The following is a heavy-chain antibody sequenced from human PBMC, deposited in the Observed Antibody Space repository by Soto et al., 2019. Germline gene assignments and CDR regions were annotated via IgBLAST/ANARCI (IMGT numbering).Heavy chain of an antibody. J-gene: IGHJ5*02. CDR3: VTQEVGGSYVYTFDP. D-gene: IGHD1-26*01. CDR1: GGSITSSSYY. CDR2: IYYSGST. V-gene: IGHV4-39*01. Sequence: QLHLRESGPGLVKPSETLSLTCTVSGGSITSSSYYWGWIRQPPGKGLEWIGSIYYSGSTYYNPSPKXAXTTXADTTKNPSSLKLYTVMAANTALYYSVTQEVGGSYVYTFDPGGKGTVVTVSS.